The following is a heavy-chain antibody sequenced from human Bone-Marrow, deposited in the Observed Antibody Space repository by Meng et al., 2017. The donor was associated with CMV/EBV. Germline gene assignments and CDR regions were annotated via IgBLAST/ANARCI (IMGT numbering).Heavy chain of an antibody. J-gene: IGHJ4*02. CDR3: ARSYYYDSSGYQV. V-gene: IGHV1-69*06. D-gene: IGHD3-22*01. CDR2: IIPIFGTA. Sequence: KASGSTFSSYAISWVRQAPGQGLEWMGGIIPIFGTANYAQKFQGRVTITADKSTSTAYMELSSLRSEDTAVYYCARSYYYDSSGYQVWGQGTLVTVSS. CDR1: GSTFSSYA.